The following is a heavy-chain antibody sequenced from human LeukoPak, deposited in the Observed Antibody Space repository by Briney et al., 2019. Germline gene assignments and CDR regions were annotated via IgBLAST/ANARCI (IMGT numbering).Heavy chain of an antibody. J-gene: IGHJ4*02. V-gene: IGHV3-21*01. D-gene: IGHD5-12*01. CDR2: IGTRSGTYT. CDR3: ARDSYVVATLRHFDY. CDR1: GLTFSSYS. Sequence: PGGSLRLSCAASGLTFSSYSFHWVRQAPGKGLEWVSSIGTRSGTYTYYVDSVKGRFIISRDNAKNSLYLQMNSLRSDDTAVYYCARDSYVVATLRHFDYWGQGTLVTVSS.